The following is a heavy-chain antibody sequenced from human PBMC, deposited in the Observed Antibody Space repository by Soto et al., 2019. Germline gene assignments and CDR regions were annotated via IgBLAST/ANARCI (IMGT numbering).Heavy chain of an antibody. Sequence: GGSLRLSCAASGFTFSTYAMHWVRQAPGKGLEWVAVISYDGSTKYYADSVKGRFTCSRDNSKNTLYLQMNNLRAEDTAVYYCAKAPISLDGSAYYFASFDYWGHGTRVTVSS. J-gene: IGHJ4*01. V-gene: IGHV3-30-3*01. CDR2: ISYDGSTK. CDR3: AKAPISLDGSAYYFASFDY. D-gene: IGHD3-22*01. CDR1: GFTFSTYA.